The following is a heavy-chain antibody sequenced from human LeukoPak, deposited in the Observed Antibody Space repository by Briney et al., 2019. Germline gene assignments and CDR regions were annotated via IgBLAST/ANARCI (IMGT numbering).Heavy chain of an antibody. D-gene: IGHD4-23*01. CDR2: ISYDGKLQ. V-gene: IGHV3-30*18. CDR1: GFTFSNYA. J-gene: IGHJ4*02. Sequence: PGGSLRLSCAASGFTFSNYAIHWVRQAPGKGLEWVAAISYDGKLQHFADPVKGRFTISRDQSKNTVYLQINTLTTEDAAVYYCAKPYPTLTTVGVLDNWGQGTLVTVSS. CDR3: AKPYPTLTTVGVLDN.